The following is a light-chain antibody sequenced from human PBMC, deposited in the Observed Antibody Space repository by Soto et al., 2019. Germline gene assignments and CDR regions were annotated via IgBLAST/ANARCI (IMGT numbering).Light chain of an antibody. CDR1: QSVSNNF. CDR2: GAS. J-gene: IGKJ4*01. V-gene: IGKV3-20*01. CDR3: HQYGSSPLT. Sequence: EIVLTQSPGTLSLSPGERATLSCRASQSVSNNFLAWYQQKPSQAPRLFIYGASSRATGIPDRFSGSGSGTDFTLTIGRLEAEDFAVYYCHQYGSSPLTFGGGTKVEIK.